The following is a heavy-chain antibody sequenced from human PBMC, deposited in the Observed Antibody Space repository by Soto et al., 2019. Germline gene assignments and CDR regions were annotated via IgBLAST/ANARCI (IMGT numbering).Heavy chain of an antibody. D-gene: IGHD3-22*01. CDR2: IVVGSGNT. V-gene: IGHV1-58*01. Sequence: WASVKVSCKASGFTFTSSAVQWVRQARGQRLEWIGWIVVGSGNTNYAQRFQERVTITRDMSTSTAYMELSSLRSEDTAVYYCAADRLGYYYSSGPTGMDVWGQGTTVTGSS. J-gene: IGHJ6*02. CDR1: GFTFTSSA. CDR3: AADRLGYYYSSGPTGMDV.